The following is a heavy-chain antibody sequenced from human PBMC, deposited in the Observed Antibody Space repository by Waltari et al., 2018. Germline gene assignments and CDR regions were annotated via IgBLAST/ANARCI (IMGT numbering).Heavy chain of an antibody. V-gene: IGHV3-7*01. J-gene: IGHJ6*02. CDR3: ATTLFRTQRGDGVDV. CDR1: GFTFHSFW. D-gene: IGHD5-18*01. Sequence: EVHVVESGGGLVQPGGSLRLSCAASGFTFHSFWMSWVRQAPGKGLEWVASINQDGSDTDYVDSVKGRFIISRDNAENSLFRQMSSLSAEDTAVYSCATTLFRTQRGDGVDVWGQGTTVIVSS. CDR2: INQDGSDT.